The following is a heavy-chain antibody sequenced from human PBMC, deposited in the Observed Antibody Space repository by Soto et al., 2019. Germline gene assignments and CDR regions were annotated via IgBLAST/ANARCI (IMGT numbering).Heavy chain of an antibody. J-gene: IGHJ4*02. CDR3: ARGYGDYVFEY. CDR2: IYYSGST. Sequence: PSETLSLTCTVSGGSISSYYWSWIRQPPGKGLEWIGYIYYSGSTNYNPSLKSRVTISVDTSKNQFSLKLSSVTAADTAVYYCARGYGDYVFEYWGQGTLVTVSS. CDR1: GGSISSYY. D-gene: IGHD4-17*01. V-gene: IGHV4-59*01.